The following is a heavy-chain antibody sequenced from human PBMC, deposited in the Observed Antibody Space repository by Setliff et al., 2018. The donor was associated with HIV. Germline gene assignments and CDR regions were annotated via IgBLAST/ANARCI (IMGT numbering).Heavy chain of an antibody. V-gene: IGHV1-69*13. CDR2: IIPIFGTA. D-gene: IGHD3-10*01. J-gene: IGHJ6*03. Sequence: ASVKVSCKASGGGFSNHAISWVRQAPGQGLEWMGGIIPIFGTANYAQNFGGRVTITADQSTTTSYLQLNSLRFEDTAIYYCASDSPAARFEELEDHYYYFMDVWGKGTTVTVSS. CDR3: ASDSPAARFEELEDHYYYFMDV. CDR1: GGGFSNHA.